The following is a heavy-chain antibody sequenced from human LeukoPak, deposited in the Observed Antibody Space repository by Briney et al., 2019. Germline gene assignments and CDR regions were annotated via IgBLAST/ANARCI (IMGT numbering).Heavy chain of an antibody. V-gene: IGHV4-31*03. D-gene: IGHD5-18*01. CDR1: GGSISSGGYY. Sequence: SQTLSLTCTVSGGSISSGGYYWSWIRQHPGKGLEWIGYIYYSGSTYYNPSLKSRVTISVDTSKNQFSLKLSSVTAADTAVYYCARIPGYSYGQIDYWGQGTLVTVSS. J-gene: IGHJ4*02. CDR2: IYYSGST. CDR3: ARIPGYSYGQIDY.